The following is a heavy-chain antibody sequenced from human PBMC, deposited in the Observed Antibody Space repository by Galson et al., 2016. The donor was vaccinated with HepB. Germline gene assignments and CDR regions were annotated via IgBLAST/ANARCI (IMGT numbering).Heavy chain of an antibody. CDR3: VRGFGRGESLDF. CDR1: GYSFTSRG. Sequence: SVKVSCKASGYSFTSRGVSWVRQAPGQGLEWMGWISVHNGNTDYAQKFQGRATMTTDIPTSTIYLEMRSLKSDDTAVYYCVRGFGRGESLDFWGQGTMITVSS. D-gene: IGHD1-26*01. CDR2: ISVHNGNT. V-gene: IGHV1-18*01. J-gene: IGHJ3*01.